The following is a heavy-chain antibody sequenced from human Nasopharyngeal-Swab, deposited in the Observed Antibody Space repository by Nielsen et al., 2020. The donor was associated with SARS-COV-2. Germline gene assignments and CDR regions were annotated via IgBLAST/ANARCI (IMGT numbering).Heavy chain of an antibody. V-gene: IGHV4-59*01. CDR2: IYYSGST. Sequence: SETLSLTCTVSGGSISSYYWSWIRQPPGKGLEWIGYIYYSGSTNYNPSLKSRVTISVDTSKNQFPLKLSSVTAADTAVYYCAGVVVPSGSFDYWGQGTLVTVSS. D-gene: IGHD2-21*01. J-gene: IGHJ4*02. CDR3: AGVVVPSGSFDY. CDR1: GGSISSYY.